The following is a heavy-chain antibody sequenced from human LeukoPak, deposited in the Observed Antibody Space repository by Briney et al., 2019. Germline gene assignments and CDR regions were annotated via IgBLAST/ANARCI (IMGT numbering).Heavy chain of an antibody. V-gene: IGHV1-3*01. Sequence: GASVKVSCKASGYTFSGYAIHWVRQAPGQRFEWMGWIDADNGDTKYSQNFQGRVTFISNTSATTAFMELSSLRSEDAAVYYCARDSGSGNNDYWGQGTLVTVSS. D-gene: IGHD1-26*01. CDR2: IDADNGDT. CDR3: ARDSGSGNNDY. CDR1: GYTFSGYA. J-gene: IGHJ4*02.